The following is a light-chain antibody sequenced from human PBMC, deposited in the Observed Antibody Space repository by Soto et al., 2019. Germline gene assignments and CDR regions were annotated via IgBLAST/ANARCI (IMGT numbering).Light chain of an antibody. Sequence: EIVMTQSPATLSVSPGERAILSCRASQSVSSNLAWYQQKPGQAPRLLIYDASTRATGIPARFSGSGSGTEFTLTISSLQSEDFAVYYCQQYNQWPLTFGGGTKVEIK. CDR2: DAS. CDR1: QSVSSN. V-gene: IGKV3-15*01. CDR3: QQYNQWPLT. J-gene: IGKJ4*01.